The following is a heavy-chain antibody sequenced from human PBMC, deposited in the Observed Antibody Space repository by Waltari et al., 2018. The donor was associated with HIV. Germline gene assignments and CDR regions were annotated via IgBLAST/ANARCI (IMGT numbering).Heavy chain of an antibody. CDR1: GGSISNYF. V-gene: IGHV4-59*01. D-gene: IGHD2-15*01. Sequence: QVQLQESGPGQMKPSETLSLTCTVSGGSISNYFWSWIRQPPGKGLEWLGYIYYSGSTNYNPSLKSRVTISVDTSKSQFSLNLSSVTAADTAVYYCARGRGGGGSSGNWFDPWGQGTLVTVSS. CDR3: ARGRGGGGSSGNWFDP. CDR2: IYYSGST. J-gene: IGHJ5*02.